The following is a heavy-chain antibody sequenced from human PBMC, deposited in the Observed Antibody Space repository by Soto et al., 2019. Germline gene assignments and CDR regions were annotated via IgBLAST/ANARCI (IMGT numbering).Heavy chain of an antibody. Sequence: SETLSLTCIVSGSITIFYWSWILQPAGKGLEWIGRIYSSGTANYNPSLRSRVTLSVDTSKNQFSLKLNSVTAADTAVYYCAASPYTYGYVFESWGQGTLVTVSS. CDR3: AASPYTYGYVFES. CDR2: IYSSGTA. CDR1: GSITIFY. J-gene: IGHJ4*02. V-gene: IGHV4-4*07. D-gene: IGHD5-18*01.